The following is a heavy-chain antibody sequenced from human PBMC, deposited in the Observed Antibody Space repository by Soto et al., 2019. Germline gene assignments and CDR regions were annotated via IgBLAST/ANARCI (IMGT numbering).Heavy chain of an antibody. V-gene: IGHV1-46*01. CDR1: GYTFTTYY. CDR2: INPSGGSP. Sequence: QVQLVQSGAEVKKPGASVKVSCETSGYTFTTYYMHWVRRAPGQGLEWMGMINPSGGSPSYAQKFQGRVTMTRDTSTRTIYMELSSLRRDDTAIYYCARRAYNYANMDVWGQGTTVTVSS. J-gene: IGHJ6*02. CDR3: ARRAYNYANMDV. D-gene: IGHD5-18*01.